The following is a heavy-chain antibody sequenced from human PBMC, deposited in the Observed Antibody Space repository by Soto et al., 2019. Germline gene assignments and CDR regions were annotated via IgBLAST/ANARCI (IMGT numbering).Heavy chain of an antibody. CDR3: AKEYCDSSRCYLPDY. V-gene: IGHV1-18*01. J-gene: IGHJ4*02. D-gene: IGHD2-2*01. Sequence: GAPVKVSCKASGYTFTTFGISGVRQAPGQGLEWMGWIDPKNGNTKDAQKFQGRVTMTTDTSTSTAYMELRSLRSDDTAVYYCAKEYCDSSRCYLPDYWGQGALVTVSS. CDR1: GYTFTTFG. CDR2: IDPKNGNT.